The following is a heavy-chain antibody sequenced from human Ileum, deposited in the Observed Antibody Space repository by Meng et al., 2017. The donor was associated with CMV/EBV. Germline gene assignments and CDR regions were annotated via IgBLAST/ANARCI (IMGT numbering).Heavy chain of an antibody. CDR3: ARDEDCSSTSCYNLFAAMVTSYYYYGMDV. J-gene: IGHJ6*02. V-gene: IGHV3-21*01. D-gene: IGHD2-2*02. Sequence: LKISCAASGFTFSSYSMNWVRQAPGKGLEWVSSISSSSSYIYYADSVKGRFTISRDNAKNSLYLQMNSLRAEDTAVYYCARDEDCSSTSCYNLFAAMVTSYYYYGMDVWGQGTTVTVSS. CDR2: ISSSSSYI. CDR1: GFTFSSYS.